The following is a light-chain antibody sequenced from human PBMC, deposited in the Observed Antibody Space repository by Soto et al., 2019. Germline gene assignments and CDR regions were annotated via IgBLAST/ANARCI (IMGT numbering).Light chain of an antibody. V-gene: IGLV2-18*02. Sequence: QSALTQPPSVSGSPGQSVTFSCTGTSSDVGSYNRVSWYQQPPGTAPKLMIYEVSNRPSGVPDRFSGSKSGNTASLTISGLQAEDEADYYCSSYTSSSVVFGGGTKLTVL. CDR1: SSDVGSYNR. CDR2: EVS. J-gene: IGLJ2*01. CDR3: SSYTSSSVV.